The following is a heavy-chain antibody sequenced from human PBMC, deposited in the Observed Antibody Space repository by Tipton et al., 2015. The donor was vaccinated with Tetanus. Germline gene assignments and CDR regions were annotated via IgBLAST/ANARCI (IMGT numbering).Heavy chain of an antibody. V-gene: IGHV4-34*01. Sequence: PSLTCAVYGGSFSGYYWNWIRQPPGKGLEWIGSVYNSGGTYYNPSLKSRVTISVDTSKNQFSLKLSSVTAADTAVYYCARIYDFWSGYYSDHWGQGTLVTVSS. CDR3: ARIYDFWSGYYSDH. CDR1: GGSFSGYY. J-gene: IGHJ4*02. CDR2: VYNSGGT. D-gene: IGHD3-3*01.